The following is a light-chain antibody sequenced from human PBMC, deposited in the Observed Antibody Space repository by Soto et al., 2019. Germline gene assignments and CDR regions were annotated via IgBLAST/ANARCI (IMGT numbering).Light chain of an antibody. Sequence: QSALTQPPSASGSPGQSVTISCTGTKSDIGVYDFVSWYQHHPGKAPRLIIYEVVQRPSGVPDRFSGSKSGNTASLTVSGLQAEDEADYYCSSYTTSIPYVFGTGTKLTVL. CDR1: KSDIGVYDF. J-gene: IGLJ1*01. CDR2: EVV. CDR3: SSYTTSIPYV. V-gene: IGLV2-8*01.